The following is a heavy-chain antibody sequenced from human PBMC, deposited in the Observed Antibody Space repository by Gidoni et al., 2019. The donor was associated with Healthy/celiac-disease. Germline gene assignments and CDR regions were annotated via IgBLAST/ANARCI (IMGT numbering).Heavy chain of an antibody. CDR3: ARDSQWLVPQGEYYFDY. J-gene: IGHJ4*02. V-gene: IGHV1-69*06. D-gene: IGHD6-19*01. CDR1: GGTFSSYA. Sequence: EVKKPGSSVKVSCKASGGTFSSYAISWVRQAPGQGLEWMGGIIPIFGTANYAQKFQGRVTITADKSTSTAYMELSSLRSEDTAVYYCARDSQWLVPQGEYYFDYWGQGTLVTVSS. CDR2: IIPIFGTA.